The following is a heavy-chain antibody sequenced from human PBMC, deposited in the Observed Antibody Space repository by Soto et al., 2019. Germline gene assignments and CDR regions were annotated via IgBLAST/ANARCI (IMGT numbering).Heavy chain of an antibody. J-gene: IGHJ4*02. CDR3: AKLAVAGNFDY. Sequence: ASVKVSCKASGYTFTSYGISWVRQAPGQGLEWMGWISAYNGNTNYAQKLQDRVTMTTDTSTSTAYMELRSLRSDDTAVYYCAKLAVAGNFDYWGQGTLVTVSS. V-gene: IGHV1-18*01. CDR1: GYTFTSYG. CDR2: ISAYNGNT. D-gene: IGHD6-19*01.